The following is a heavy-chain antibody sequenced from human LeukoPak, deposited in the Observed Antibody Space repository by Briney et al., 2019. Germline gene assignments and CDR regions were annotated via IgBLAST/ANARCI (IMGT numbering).Heavy chain of an antibody. CDR1: GFTFSSYW. J-gene: IGHJ4*02. D-gene: IGHD6-19*01. Sequence: GGSLRLSCAASGFTFSSYWMSWVRQAPGKGLEWVANIKQDGSEKYYVDSVKGRFTISRDNAKNSLYLQMNSLRAEDTAVYYCARVLAVAGTTNLDYWGQGTLVTVSS. CDR2: IKQDGSEK. V-gene: IGHV3-7*01. CDR3: ARVLAVAGTTNLDY.